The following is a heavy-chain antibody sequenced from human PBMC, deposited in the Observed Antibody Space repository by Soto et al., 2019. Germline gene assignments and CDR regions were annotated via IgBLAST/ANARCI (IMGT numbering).Heavy chain of an antibody. Sequence: HPGGSLRLSCAASGFTFSSYGMHWVRQAPGKGLEWVAVISYDGSNKYHADSVKGRFTISRDNSKNTLYVQMNSLRAEDTAVYYCAKVMTKQTQVPRYYYYMDVWGKGTTVTVSS. CDR1: GFTFSSYG. CDR2: ISYDGSNK. CDR3: AKVMTKQTQVPRYYYYMDV. J-gene: IGHJ6*03. D-gene: IGHD3-16*01. V-gene: IGHV3-30*18.